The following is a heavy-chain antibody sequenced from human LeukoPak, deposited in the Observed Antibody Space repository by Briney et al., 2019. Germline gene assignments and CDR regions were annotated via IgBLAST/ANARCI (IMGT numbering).Heavy chain of an antibody. CDR2: IYPNSGGT. CDR3: ARGRSDYYLDS. J-gene: IGHJ4*02. CDR1: GYTFTDYY. Sequence: ASVKVSCKASGYTFTDYYMHWVRQAPGQGLEWMGWIYPNSGGTNYPQNFQGRVTMTRDTSISTAYMGLSRLRSDDTAVYFCARGRSDYYLDSWGQGTLVTVSS. D-gene: IGHD3-10*01. V-gene: IGHV1-2*02.